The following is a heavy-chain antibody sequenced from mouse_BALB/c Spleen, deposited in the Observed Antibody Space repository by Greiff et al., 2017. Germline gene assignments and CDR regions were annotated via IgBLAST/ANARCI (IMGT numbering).Heavy chain of an antibody. V-gene: IGHV14-1*02. J-gene: IGHJ2*01. CDR2: IDPENGNT. D-gene: IGHD1-1*01. CDR3: ARYYYGSDPSFDY. CDR1: GFNFNDYY. Sequence: VQLQQSGAELVRPGALVKLSCKASGFNFNDYYMYWVKQRPEQGLEWIGWIDPENGNTIYDPKFQGKASITADNSSNTAYLQLSSLTSEDTAVYDCARYYYGSDPSFDYWGQGTTLTVSS.